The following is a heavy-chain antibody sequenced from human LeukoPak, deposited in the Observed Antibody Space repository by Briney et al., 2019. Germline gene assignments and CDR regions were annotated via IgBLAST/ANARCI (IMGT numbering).Heavy chain of an antibody. D-gene: IGHD2-15*01. CDR1: GGSTTSSSSY. Sequence: PSETLSLTCPVSGGSTTSSSSYWGWIRQPPGKGLEWIGTIYYSGTTYYNPSLKSRVTISIDAAKNQFSLMLTSVTAADTAVYYCARLVPPGGGDCTGSNCHTVYYFDYWGQGTLVTVSS. J-gene: IGHJ4*02. CDR3: ARLVPPGGGDCTGSNCHTVYYFDY. V-gene: IGHV4-39*01. CDR2: IYYSGTT.